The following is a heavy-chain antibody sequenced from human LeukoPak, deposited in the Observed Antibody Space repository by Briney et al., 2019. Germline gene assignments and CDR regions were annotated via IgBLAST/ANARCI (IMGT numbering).Heavy chain of an antibody. Sequence: GGSLRLSCAASGFTFSSYAMSWVRQAPGKGLEWVSAISGSGDYTYYADSVKGRFTISRDNSKNTLYLEMNSLRPEDTAIYYCAKDLISPRSVGSSEKLDYWGQGTLVTVSS. D-gene: IGHD3-10*01. J-gene: IGHJ4*02. V-gene: IGHV3-23*01. CDR2: ISGSGDYT. CDR1: GFTFSSYA. CDR3: AKDLISPRSVGSSEKLDY.